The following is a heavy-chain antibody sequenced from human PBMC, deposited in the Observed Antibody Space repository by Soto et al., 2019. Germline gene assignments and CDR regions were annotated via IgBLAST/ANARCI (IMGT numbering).Heavy chain of an antibody. D-gene: IGHD3-9*01. CDR1: GGSVSSSRYY. V-gene: IGHV4-39*01. J-gene: IGHJ4*02. CDR2: VYYSGST. Sequence: SATLPLTCTVSGGSVSSSRYYGGWVRKPPGKGLEWIGSVYYSGSTYYNPSLESRVTISVDKSKNQFSLKLMSLSAADTAVYYCGRLEGLATISYYFDYWGQGALVTVSS. CDR3: GRLEGLATISYYFDY.